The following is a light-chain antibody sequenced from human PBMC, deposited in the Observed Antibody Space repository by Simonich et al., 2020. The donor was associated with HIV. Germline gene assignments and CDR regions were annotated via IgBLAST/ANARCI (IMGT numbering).Light chain of an antibody. CDR3: QQYDNLPWT. V-gene: IGKV1-33*01. Sequence: DIQMTQSPSSLSASVGDRVTITCQASQDISNYLNWNQQKPGKAPKLLIYDASNLETGVPSRFNGSGSGTDFTFTISSLQPEDIATYYCQQYDNLPWTFGQGTKVEIK. J-gene: IGKJ1*01. CDR1: QDISNY. CDR2: DAS.